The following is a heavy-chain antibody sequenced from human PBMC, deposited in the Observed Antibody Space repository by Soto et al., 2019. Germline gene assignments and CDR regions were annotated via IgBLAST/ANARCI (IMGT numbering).Heavy chain of an antibody. V-gene: IGHV6-1*01. CDR2: TYYRSKWYN. CDR1: GDSVSSNSAA. J-gene: IGHJ4*02. CDR3: ARLDYDILTGYPVPEDY. Sequence: SQTLSLTCVISGDSVSSNSAAWNWIRQSPSRGLEWLGRTYYRSKWYNDYAVSVKSRITINPDTSKNQFSLQLNSVTPEDTAVYYCARLDYDILTGYPVPEDYWGQGTLVTVSS. D-gene: IGHD3-9*01.